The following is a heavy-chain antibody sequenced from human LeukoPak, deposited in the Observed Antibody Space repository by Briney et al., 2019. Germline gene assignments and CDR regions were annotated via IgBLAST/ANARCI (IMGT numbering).Heavy chain of an antibody. V-gene: IGHV3-23*01. CDR2: ISGSGGRT. J-gene: IGHJ4*02. Sequence: PGGSLRLSCAVSGFTFSSYAMSWVRQAPGKGLEWVSTISGSGGRTYYADSVKGRFTISRDSSKNTLYLQMSSQRAEDTAVYYCANTAGSSSGWYYYYFDYWGQGTLVTVSS. D-gene: IGHD6-19*01. CDR1: GFTFSSYA. CDR3: ANTAGSSSGWYYYYFDY.